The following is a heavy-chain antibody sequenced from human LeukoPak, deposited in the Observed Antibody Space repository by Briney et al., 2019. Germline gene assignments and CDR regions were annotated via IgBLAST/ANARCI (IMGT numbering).Heavy chain of an antibody. CDR2: INHSGST. J-gene: IGHJ5*02. D-gene: IGHD3-22*01. Sequence: SQTLSLTCTVSGGSISSGGYYWSWIRQHPGKGLEWIGEINHSGSTNYNPSLKSRVTISVDTSKNQFSLKLSSVTAADTAVYYCARGVTYYDSSGYFWVYWFDPWGQGTLVTVSS. CDR1: GGSISSGGYY. CDR3: ARGVTYYDSSGYFWVYWFDP. V-gene: IGHV4-31*03.